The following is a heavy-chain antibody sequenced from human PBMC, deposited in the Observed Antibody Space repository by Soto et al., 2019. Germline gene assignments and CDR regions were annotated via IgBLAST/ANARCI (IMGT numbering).Heavy chain of an antibody. J-gene: IGHJ4*01. V-gene: IGHV4-61*01. CDR3: ARHHIAVTAEFFES. CDR1: GGSVNSDNFY. D-gene: IGHD6-19*01. CDR2: VFHIGNT. Sequence: ETLSLTCTVSGGSVNSDNFYWSWIRQPPGKGLEWIGYVFHIGNTNYSPSLKSRVTMSIDTSRNQFSLRLSSVTAADTAVYFCARHHIAVTAEFFESWGRGNMVTVSS.